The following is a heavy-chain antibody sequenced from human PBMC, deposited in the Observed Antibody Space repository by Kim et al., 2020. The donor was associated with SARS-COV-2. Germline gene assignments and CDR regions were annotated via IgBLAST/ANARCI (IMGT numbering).Heavy chain of an antibody. Sequence: GGSLRLSCAASGFTFTNYAMHWVRQVPGKGLEWVAVISYDGGKKYYADSVKGRFTISRDNSKNTVYLQMNSLRAEDTAVYYCVRDDMDIVVVVSYWGMDVWGQGTTVTVSS. CDR2: ISYDGGKK. CDR3: VRDDMDIVVVVSYWGMDV. D-gene: IGHD2-15*01. CDR1: GFTFTNYA. J-gene: IGHJ6*02. V-gene: IGHV3-30*07.